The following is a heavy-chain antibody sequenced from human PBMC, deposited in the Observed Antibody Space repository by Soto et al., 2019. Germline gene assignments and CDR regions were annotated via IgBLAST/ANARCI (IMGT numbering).Heavy chain of an antibody. Sequence: PSETLALTCSISGDRVSSNSAAWNWIRQSPAGGLEWRGRTYCRSKWYNGYSVSAKSRISINPDTPNNQFSLQLNSVTPEDTAVYYCAVNYEGLFYWGQGTMVTVSS. D-gene: IGHD1-7*01. J-gene: IGHJ4*02. CDR1: GDRVSSNSAA. V-gene: IGHV6-1*01. CDR3: AVNYEGLFY. CDR2: TYCRSKWYN.